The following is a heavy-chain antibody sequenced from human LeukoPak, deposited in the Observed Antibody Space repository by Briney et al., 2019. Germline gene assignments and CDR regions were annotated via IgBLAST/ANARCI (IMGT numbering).Heavy chain of an antibody. CDR3: AKGGGWLYYFDY. CDR2: ISDRGGST. D-gene: IGHD6-19*01. CDR1: GFTFSSFA. Sequence: GGSLRLSCAASGFTFSSFAINWVRQAPGKGLEWVSAISDRGGSTYYADSVKGRFTISRDNSKDTLYLQMNSLRAEDTAVYYCAKGGGWLYYFDYWGQGTLVTVSS. V-gene: IGHV3-23*01. J-gene: IGHJ4*02.